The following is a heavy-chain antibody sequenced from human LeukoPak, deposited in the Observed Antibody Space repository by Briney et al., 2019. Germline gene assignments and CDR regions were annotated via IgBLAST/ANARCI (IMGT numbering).Heavy chain of an antibody. J-gene: IGHJ4*02. CDR1: GFIFSSDW. V-gene: IGHV3-7*03. CDR2: IKQDGSEK. Sequence: GGSLRLSCAASGFIFSSDWMNWVRQAPGKGLEWVANIKQDGSEKYYVASVKGRFTISRDNAKNSLYLQVNSLRADDTAVYYCARGLRWPDFGGQGTLVTVSS. D-gene: IGHD4-23*01. CDR3: ARGLRWPDF.